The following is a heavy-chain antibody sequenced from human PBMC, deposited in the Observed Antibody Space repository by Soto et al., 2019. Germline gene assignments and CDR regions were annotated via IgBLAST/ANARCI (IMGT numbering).Heavy chain of an antibody. Sequence: QVQLVQSGAEVKKPGSSVKVSCKACGGTFSSYAISWVRQAPGQGLEWMGGIIPIFGTANYAQKFQGRVTITADESTSTAYMELSSLRSEDTAVYYCARGEDIVVVPAAIGYYYYGMDVWGQGTTVTVSS. CDR2: IIPIFGTA. D-gene: IGHD2-2*01. J-gene: IGHJ6*02. CDR3: ARGEDIVVVPAAIGYYYYGMDV. V-gene: IGHV1-69*01. CDR1: GGTFSSYA.